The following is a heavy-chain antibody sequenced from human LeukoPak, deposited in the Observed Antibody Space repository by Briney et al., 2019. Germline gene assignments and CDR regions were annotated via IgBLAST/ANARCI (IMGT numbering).Heavy chain of an antibody. CDR3: SRRTSNPVGAIDY. Sequence: SETLSLICTVSGDSLSSSNNYWGWIRQPPGKGLEWIGAFRYGGSTYSTPSLKSRVIISVDTSNNQFSLKLRSVTASDTAAYYCSRRTSNPVGAIDYWGQGTLVTVSS. CDR1: GDSLSSSNNY. D-gene: IGHD3-3*01. V-gene: IGHV4-39*01. CDR2: FRYGGST. J-gene: IGHJ4*02.